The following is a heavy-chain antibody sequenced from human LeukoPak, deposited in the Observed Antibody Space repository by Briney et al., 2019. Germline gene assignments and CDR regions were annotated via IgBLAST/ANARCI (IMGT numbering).Heavy chain of an antibody. J-gene: IGHJ6*03. CDR1: GGSISSSSYY. CDR3: ARLHLDYYYYMDV. CDR2: IYYSGST. D-gene: IGHD4-11*01. V-gene: IGHV4-39*07. Sequence: SETLSLTCTVSGGSISSSSYYWGWIRQPPGKGLEWIGSIYYSGSTYYNPSLKSRVTISVDTSKNQFSLKLSSVTAADTAVYYCARLHLDYYYYMDVWGKGTTVTVSS.